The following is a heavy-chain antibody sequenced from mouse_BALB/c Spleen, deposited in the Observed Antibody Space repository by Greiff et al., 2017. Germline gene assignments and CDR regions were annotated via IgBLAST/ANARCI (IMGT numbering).Heavy chain of an antibody. D-gene: IGHD1-1*01. CDR2: IHYSGST. V-gene: IGHV3-1*02. CDR3: AGGSSSFYAMDY. J-gene: IGHJ4*01. CDR1: GYSITSGYS. Sequence: EVQLQESGPDLVKPSQSLSLTCTVTGYSITSGYSWHWIRQFPGNKLEWMGYIHYSGSTNYNPSLKSRISITRDTSKNQFFLQLNSVTTEDTATYYCAGGSSSFYAMDYWGQGTSVTVSS.